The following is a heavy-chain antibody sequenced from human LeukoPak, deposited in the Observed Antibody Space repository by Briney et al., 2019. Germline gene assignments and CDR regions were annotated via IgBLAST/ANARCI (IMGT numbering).Heavy chain of an antibody. CDR3: ARDSDVWGSYRYTFDY. J-gene: IGHJ4*02. CDR1: GFTFSSYW. Sequence: GGSLRLSCAASGFTFSSYWMSWFRQAPEKGLEWVSSISSTSSYIYYADSVKGRFTISRDSAKNSLYLQMNSLRAEDTAVYYCARDSDVWGSYRYTFDYWGQGTLVTVSS. D-gene: IGHD3-16*02. CDR2: ISSTSSYI. V-gene: IGHV3-21*01.